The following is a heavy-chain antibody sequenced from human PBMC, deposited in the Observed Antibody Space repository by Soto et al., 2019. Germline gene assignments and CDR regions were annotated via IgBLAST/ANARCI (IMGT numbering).Heavy chain of an antibody. J-gene: IGHJ4*02. Sequence: PGGSLRLSCAASGFTFSSYGMHWVRQAPGKGLEWVAVISYDGSNKYYADSVKGRFTISRDNSKNTLYLQMNSLRAEDTAVYYCAKSLRWLQSLFDYWCEGTLVTVSS. CDR2: ISYDGSNK. D-gene: IGHD5-12*01. V-gene: IGHV3-30*18. CDR3: AKSLRWLQSLFDY. CDR1: GFTFSSYG.